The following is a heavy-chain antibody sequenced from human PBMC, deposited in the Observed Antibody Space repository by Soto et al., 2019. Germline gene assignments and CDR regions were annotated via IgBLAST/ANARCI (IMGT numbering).Heavy chain of an antibody. J-gene: IGHJ4*02. CDR1: GYTFSNFW. Sequence: GESLKISCQCSGYTFSNFWIAWVRQLPGKGLEYMGIIYPGDSETRYSPSFHGKVTISADRSIGTAYLQWSSLEASDSAFYFCERSHRSSPYFDSWGQGALVTVSS. CDR2: IYPGDSET. D-gene: IGHD6-13*01. CDR3: ERSHRSSPYFDS. V-gene: IGHV5-51*01.